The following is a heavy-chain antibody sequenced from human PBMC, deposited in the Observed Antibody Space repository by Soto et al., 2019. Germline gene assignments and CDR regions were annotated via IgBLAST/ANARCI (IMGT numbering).Heavy chain of an antibody. D-gene: IGHD1-26*01. CDR2: ISGSGGST. V-gene: IGHV3-23*01. Sequence: EVQLLESGGGLVQPGGSLRLSCVASGFTFSSYAMRWVRQAPVKGVEWVSAISGSGGSTYYADSVKGRFTISRDNSKNTLYRQMNSRRAEDTAVYYCARRGSGSYYDYWGQGTLVTVSS. CDR1: GFTFSSYA. CDR3: ARRGSGSYYDY. J-gene: IGHJ4*02.